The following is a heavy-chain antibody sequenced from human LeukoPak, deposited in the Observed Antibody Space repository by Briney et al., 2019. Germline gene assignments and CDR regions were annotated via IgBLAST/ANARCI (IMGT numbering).Heavy chain of an antibody. V-gene: IGHV3-7*01. CDR3: ARDREGSRDAFDI. J-gene: IGHJ3*02. CDR2: IKQDGSAR. CDR1: GFTFSRYW. Sequence: GGSLRLSCAASGFTFSRYWMSWVRQAPGKGLELVANIKQDGSARFYGDSVKGRFTVSRDNAKNSLYIQMSSLRAEDTAVYYCARDREGSRDAFDIWGQGTMVTASS. D-gene: IGHD1-26*01.